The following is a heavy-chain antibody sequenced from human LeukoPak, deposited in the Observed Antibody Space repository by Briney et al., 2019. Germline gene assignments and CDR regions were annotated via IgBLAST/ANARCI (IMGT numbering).Heavy chain of an antibody. CDR2: IIPIFGTA. CDR1: GGTFSSYA. J-gene: IGHJ4*02. V-gene: IGHV1-69*13. CDR3: ARVVGATFGYFDY. Sequence: SVKVSCKASGGTFSSYAISWVRQAPGQGLEWMGGIIPIFGTANYAQKFQGRVTITADESTSTAYMELSSLRSEDTAVYYCARVVGATFGYFDYWGQGTLVTVSS. D-gene: IGHD1-26*01.